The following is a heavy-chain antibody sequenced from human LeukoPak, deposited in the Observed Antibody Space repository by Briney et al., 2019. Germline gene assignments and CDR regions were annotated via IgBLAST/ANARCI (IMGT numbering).Heavy chain of an antibody. J-gene: IGHJ4*02. Sequence: PGRSLRLSCAASGFTFSSYAMHWVRQAPGRGLEWVAVISYDGSNKYYADPVKGRFTISRDNSKNTLYLQMNSLRAEDTAVYYCARGGPYNWNDGSYFDYWGQGTLVTVSS. CDR3: ARGGPYNWNDGSYFDY. CDR1: GFTFSSYA. CDR2: ISYDGSNK. V-gene: IGHV3-30*04. D-gene: IGHD1-20*01.